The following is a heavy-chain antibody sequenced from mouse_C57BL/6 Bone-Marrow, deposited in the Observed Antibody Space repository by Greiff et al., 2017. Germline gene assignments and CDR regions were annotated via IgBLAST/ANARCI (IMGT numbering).Heavy chain of an antibody. Sequence: QVQLQQPGAELVKPGASVKMSCKASGYTFTSYWITWVKQRPGQGLEWIGDIYPGSGSTNYNEKFKSKATLTVDTSSSPAYMQLSSLTSEDSAVYDGARPYYSNDWYFDVWGKGTTVTVSS. J-gene: IGHJ1*03. V-gene: IGHV1-55*01. CDR2: IYPGSGST. CDR3: ARPYYSNDWYFDV. CDR1: GYTFTSYW. D-gene: IGHD2-5*01.